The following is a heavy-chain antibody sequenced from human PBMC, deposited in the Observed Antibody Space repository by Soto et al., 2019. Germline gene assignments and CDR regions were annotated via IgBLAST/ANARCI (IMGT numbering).Heavy chain of an antibody. CDR1: GFTCSGYS. D-gene: IGHD3-3*01. J-gene: IGHJ3*01. CDR3: ARGVSGQPPFS. Sequence: EVQLVESGGGLVKPGGSLRLSCAASGFTCSGYSMNWVRQAPGKGLEWVSSISSSSSYIYYADSVKGRFTISRDNAKNSLYLQMNSLRAEDTAVYYCARGVSGQPPFSWGQGTMVTVSS. CDR2: ISSSSSYI. V-gene: IGHV3-21*01.